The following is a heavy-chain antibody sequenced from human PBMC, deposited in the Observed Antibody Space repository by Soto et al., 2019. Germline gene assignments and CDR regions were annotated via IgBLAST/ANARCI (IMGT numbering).Heavy chain of an antibody. CDR3: ASQRATYYFDY. CDR1: GGSISSGGYY. CDR2: IYNSGST. Sequence: SETLSLTGTVSGGSISSGGYYWNWIRHHPGKGLEWIGYIYNSGSTYYNPYLKSRVFISADTSKSLLSLKLSSVTAADTAVYYCASQRATYYFDYGGRGAL. V-gene: IGHV4-31*03. J-gene: IGHJ4*02.